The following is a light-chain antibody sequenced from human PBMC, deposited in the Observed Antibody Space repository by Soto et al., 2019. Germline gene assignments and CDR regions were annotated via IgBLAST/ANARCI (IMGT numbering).Light chain of an antibody. Sequence: DIVMTQSPDSLAVSLGERATINCKSSQTVLYRSKNKNYLAWYQQRPGQPPKLLIYWASTRESGVPDRFSGSGSGTDFTLTISSLQAEDVAVYYCQQYYSSTFTFGPGTKVDIK. CDR2: WAS. CDR3: QQYYSSTFT. J-gene: IGKJ3*01. CDR1: QTVLYRSKNKNY. V-gene: IGKV4-1*01.